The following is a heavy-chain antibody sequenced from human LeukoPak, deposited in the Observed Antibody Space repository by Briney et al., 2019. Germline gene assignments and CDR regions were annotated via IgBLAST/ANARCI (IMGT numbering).Heavy chain of an antibody. CDR1: GFTFSSYG. CDR3: ARQETGVGFDS. V-gene: IGHV3-33*08. D-gene: IGHD1-26*01. Sequence: PGGSLRLSCAASGFTFSSYGMHWVRQAPGKGLEWVAVIWYDGSNKYYADSVKGRFTISRDNSKNTLYLQMNSLRAEDTAVYYCARQETGVGFDSWGQATLVTVSS. CDR2: IWYDGSNK. J-gene: IGHJ4*02.